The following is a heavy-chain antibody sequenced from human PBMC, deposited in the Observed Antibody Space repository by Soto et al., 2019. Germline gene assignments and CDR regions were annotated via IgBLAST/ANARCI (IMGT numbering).Heavy chain of an antibody. V-gene: IGHV3-23*01. Sequence: PGGSLRLSCAASEFTFSTYAMSWVRQAPGKGLEWVAAINGSGVKTYYKDSVKGRFTISRDNSKNTLYLQMNSLRVEDTAVYYFDTYYKDGTGYYPSFDYWGQGTLVTVSS. D-gene: IGHD3-22*01. CDR1: EFTFSTYA. CDR3: DTYYKDGTGYYPSFDY. J-gene: IGHJ4*02. CDR2: INGSGVKT.